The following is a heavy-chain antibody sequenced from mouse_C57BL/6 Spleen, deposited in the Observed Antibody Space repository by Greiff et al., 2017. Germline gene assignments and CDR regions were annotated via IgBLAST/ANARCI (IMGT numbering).Heavy chain of an antibody. CDR3: ARGTYGNYEGAMDY. V-gene: IGHV1-64*01. J-gene: IGHJ4*01. D-gene: IGHD2-1*01. Sequence: VQLQQPGAELVKPGASVKLSCKASGYTFTSYWMHWVKQRPGQGLEWIGMIHPNSGSTNYNEKFKSKATLTVDKSSSTAYMQLSSLTSEDSAVYYCARGTYGNYEGAMDYWGQGTSVTVSS. CDR2: IHPNSGST. CDR1: GYTFTSYW.